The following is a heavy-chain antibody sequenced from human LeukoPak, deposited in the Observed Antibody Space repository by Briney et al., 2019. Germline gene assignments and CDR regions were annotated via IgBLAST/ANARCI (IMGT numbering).Heavy chain of an antibody. CDR2: ISGGGGGT. V-gene: IGHV3-23*01. J-gene: IGHJ4*02. Sequence: LGGSLRLSCAVSGITLSNYAMSWVRQAPGKGLEWVAGISGGGGGTNYADSVKGRFTISRDNSKNTLYLQMNNLRLDDTAVYFCAKRGVVIRVILVGFHKEAYYFDSWGQGALVTVSS. CDR3: AKRGVVIRVILVGFHKEAYYFDS. CDR1: GITLSNYA. D-gene: IGHD3-22*01.